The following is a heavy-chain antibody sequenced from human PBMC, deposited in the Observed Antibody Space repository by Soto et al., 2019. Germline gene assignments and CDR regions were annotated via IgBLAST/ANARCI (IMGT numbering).Heavy chain of an antibody. J-gene: IGHJ4*02. V-gene: IGHV3-23*01. CDR2: ISGSGGSK. Sequence: EVQLLESGGGLVQPGGSLRLSCAASGFTFSSYAMSWVRQAPGKGLEWVSAISGSGGSKYYADSVKGRFTISRDNSNNALYLKMNSLRAEDTAVYYCAKDVVRYCSGGSCYPVAYFDYWGQGTLVTVS. D-gene: IGHD2-15*01. CDR1: GFTFSSYA. CDR3: AKDVVRYCSGGSCYPVAYFDY.